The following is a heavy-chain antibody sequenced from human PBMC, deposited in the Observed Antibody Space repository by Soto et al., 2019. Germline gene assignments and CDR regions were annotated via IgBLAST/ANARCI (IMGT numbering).Heavy chain of an antibody. CDR2: IHHSGIS. J-gene: IGHJ5*02. D-gene: IGHD7-27*01. CDR3: AVTGTYNWFDP. CDR1: GGSLSASF. V-gene: IGHV4-34*01. Sequence: SETLSLTCTVSGGSLSASFWNWIRQPPGKGLEWIGEIHHSGISNYNPSLKSRVTMSVDTSKNQFSLKMTSVTAADTAVYYCAVTGTYNWFDPWGQGTLVTVS.